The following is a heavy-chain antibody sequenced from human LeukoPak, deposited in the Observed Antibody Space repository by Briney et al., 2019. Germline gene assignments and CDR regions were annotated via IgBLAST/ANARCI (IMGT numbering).Heavy chain of an antibody. CDR2: INHSGST. V-gene: IGHV4-34*01. J-gene: IGHJ6*02. Sequence: SETLSLTCAVYGGSFSGYYWSWIRQPPGKGLEWIGEINHSGSTNYNPSLKSRVTMSVDTSKNQFSLKLSSVTAADTAAYYCARDRKRYFAPNYYCYGMDVWGQGTTVTVSS. CDR3: ARDRKRYFAPNYYCYGMDV. CDR1: GGSFSGYY. D-gene: IGHD3-9*01.